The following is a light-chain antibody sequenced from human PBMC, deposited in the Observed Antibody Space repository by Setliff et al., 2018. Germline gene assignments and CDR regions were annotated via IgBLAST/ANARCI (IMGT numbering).Light chain of an antibody. CDR1: SNDVGGYNY. Sequence: QSALAQPASVSGSLGQSITISCTGTSNDVGGYNYVSWYKQHPGEAPQLMIYAVTKRPSGVSNRFSGSKSGKAASLTISGLQAEDEADYYCCSYTGRSYVFGSGTKVTVL. CDR3: CSYTGRSYV. J-gene: IGLJ1*01. CDR2: AVT. V-gene: IGLV2-14*03.